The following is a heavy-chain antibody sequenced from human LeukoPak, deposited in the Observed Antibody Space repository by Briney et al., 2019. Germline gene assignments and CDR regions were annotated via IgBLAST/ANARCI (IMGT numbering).Heavy chain of an antibody. J-gene: IGHJ4*02. CDR1: GYTFTGYY. D-gene: IGHD3-22*01. CDR3: AQEGSVVVIKGVIRYFDY. V-gene: IGHV1-2*06. Sequence: ASVKVSCKASGYTFTGYYMHWLRQAPGQGLEWMGRINPNSGGTNYAQKFQGRVTMTRDTSISTAYMELSRLRSDDTAVYYCAQEGSVVVIKGVIRYFDYWGQGTLVTVSS. CDR2: INPNSGGT.